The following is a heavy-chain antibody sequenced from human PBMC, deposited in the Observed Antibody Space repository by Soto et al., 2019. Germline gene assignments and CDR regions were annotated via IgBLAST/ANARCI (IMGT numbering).Heavy chain of an antibody. D-gene: IGHD2-21*02. V-gene: IGHV3-30*18. J-gene: IGHJ4*02. Sequence: GGSLRLSCAASGFTFSNYGMHWVRQAPGKGLEWVAVISYDGSNKYYADSVKGRFTISRDNSKNTLYLQMNSLRAEDTAVYYCAKWSTAFDYWGQGTLVTVSS. CDR1: GFTFSNYG. CDR3: AKWSTAFDY. CDR2: ISYDGSNK.